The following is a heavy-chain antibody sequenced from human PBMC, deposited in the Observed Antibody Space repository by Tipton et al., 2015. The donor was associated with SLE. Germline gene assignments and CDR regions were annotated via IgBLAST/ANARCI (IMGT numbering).Heavy chain of an antibody. CDR1: GGSITSYF. D-gene: IGHD6-13*01. CDR3: ARDGGAAAESYNYYMDV. J-gene: IGHJ6*03. CDR2: IHKSGST. Sequence: LRLSCNVSGGSITSYFWTWIRQPPGKGLEWIGDIHKSGSTNYNPSLRSRVTMSVDSSNSQFSLKLSSVTAADTAVYYCARDGGAAAESYNYYMDVWGIGTTVTVSS. V-gene: IGHV4-59*01.